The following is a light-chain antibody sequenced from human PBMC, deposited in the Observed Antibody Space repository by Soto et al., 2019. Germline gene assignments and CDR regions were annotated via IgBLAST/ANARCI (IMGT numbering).Light chain of an antibody. Sequence: EIVMTQSPATLSVSPGERVTLSCRASQSVSSNLAWYQQKVGQAPRLLIYGATTRATGIPDRFSGSGSGTDFTLTISRLEPEDFAVYHCQQYGRSPPTFGQGTKVDIK. V-gene: IGKV3-20*01. J-gene: IGKJ1*01. CDR1: QSVSSN. CDR3: QQYGRSPPT. CDR2: GAT.